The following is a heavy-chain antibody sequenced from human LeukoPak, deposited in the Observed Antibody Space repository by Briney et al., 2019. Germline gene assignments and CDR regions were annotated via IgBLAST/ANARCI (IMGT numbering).Heavy chain of an antibody. Sequence: PGGSLRLSCAASGFTFSNAWMTWVRQAPGKGLEWVGRIKSKTDGGTTDYAAPVKGRFTISRDDSKNTLYLQMNSLKTEDTAVYDCTLAYYYDSSGFDIWGQGTMVTVSS. J-gene: IGHJ3*02. V-gene: IGHV3-15*01. CDR2: IKSKTDGGTT. CDR3: TLAYYYDSSGFDI. CDR1: GFTFSNAW. D-gene: IGHD3-22*01.